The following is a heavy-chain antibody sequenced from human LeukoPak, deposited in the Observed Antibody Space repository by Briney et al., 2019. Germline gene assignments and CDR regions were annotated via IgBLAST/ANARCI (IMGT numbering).Heavy chain of an antibody. CDR1: GASISSSY. Sequence: SETLSLTCTVSGASISSSYWSWIRQPPGKGLEWIGYIYYSGNTNYNPSLKSRVTISVDTSKNQFSLKLSSVTAADTAFYYCARVSGRYCTTTSCREIVKFDYWGQGTLVTVSS. CDR3: ARVSGRYCTTTSCREIVKFDY. V-gene: IGHV4-59*01. J-gene: IGHJ4*02. CDR2: IYYSGNT. D-gene: IGHD2-2*01.